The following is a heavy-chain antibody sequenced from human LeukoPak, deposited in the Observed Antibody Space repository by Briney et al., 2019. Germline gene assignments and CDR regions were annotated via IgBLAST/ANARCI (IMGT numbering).Heavy chain of an antibody. Sequence: GGSLRLSCAASGFTFTNYWMSWVRQAPGKGLEGVANIKEEGSDKYYVDSVKGRFTFSRDNAKNSQYLQMNSLRAEAKAVYYCARDTGYNTFDYWGQGTLVTVSS. CDR2: IKEEGSDK. CDR1: GFTFTNYW. V-gene: IGHV3-7*05. CDR3: ARDTGYNTFDY. D-gene: IGHD5-24*01. J-gene: IGHJ4*02.